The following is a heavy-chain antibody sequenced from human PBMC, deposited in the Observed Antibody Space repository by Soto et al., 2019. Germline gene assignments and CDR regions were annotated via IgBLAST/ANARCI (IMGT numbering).Heavy chain of an antibody. J-gene: IGHJ6*02. V-gene: IGHV1-69*12. CDR1: GGTFSSYA. CDR2: IIPIFGTA. CDR3: ARIIFTGYYTLPRYYYGIDV. D-gene: IGHD3-9*01. Sequence: QVQLVQSGAEVKKPGSSVKVSCKASGGTFSSYAISWVRQAPGQGLEWMGGIIPIFGTANYAQKFQGSVTITAEESTSTAYMELSSLRSEDTDVYYCARIIFTGYYTLPRYYYGIDVWGQGTTVTVSS.